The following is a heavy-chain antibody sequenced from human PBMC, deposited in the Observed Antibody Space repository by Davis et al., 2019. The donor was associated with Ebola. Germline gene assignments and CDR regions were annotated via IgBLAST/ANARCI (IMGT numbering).Heavy chain of an antibody. J-gene: IGHJ4*02. CDR3: TTEDVVVVAAAHFDY. V-gene: IGHV3-15*01. CDR1: GFTFSNAW. D-gene: IGHD2-15*01. CDR2: IKSKTDGGTT. Sequence: PGGYLRLSYAASGFTFSNAWMSWVRQAPGKGLEWVGRIKSKTDGGTTDYAAPVKGRFTISRDDSKNTLYLQMNSLKTEDTAVYYCTTEDVVVVAAAHFDYWGQGTLVTISS.